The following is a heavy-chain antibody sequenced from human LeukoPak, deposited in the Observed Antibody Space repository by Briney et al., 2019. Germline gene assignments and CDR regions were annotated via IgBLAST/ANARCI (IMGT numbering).Heavy chain of an antibody. CDR3: ARDYARQLDP. V-gene: IGHV4-39*07. D-gene: IGHD3-16*01. CDR1: GGSISSSSYY. CDR2: IYYSGST. J-gene: IGHJ5*02. Sequence: SETLSLTCTVSGGSISSSSYYWGWIRQPPGKGLEWIGSIYYSGSTYYNPSLKSRVTISVDTSENQFSLKLSSVTAADTAVYYCARDYARQLDPWGQGTLVTVSS.